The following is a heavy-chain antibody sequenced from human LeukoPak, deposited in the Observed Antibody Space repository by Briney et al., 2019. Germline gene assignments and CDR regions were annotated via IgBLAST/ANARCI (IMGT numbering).Heavy chain of an antibody. CDR2: ISSSGSTI. J-gene: IGHJ4*02. CDR1: GFTFSSYE. V-gene: IGHV3-48*03. CDR3: ASLDGYNYD. D-gene: IGHD5-24*01. Sequence: PGGSLRLSCAASGFTFSSYEMNWVRQAPGKGLEGVSYISSSGSTIYYADSVKGRFTISRDNAKNSLYLQMKSLRAEDTAVYYCASLDGYNYDWGQGTLVTVSS.